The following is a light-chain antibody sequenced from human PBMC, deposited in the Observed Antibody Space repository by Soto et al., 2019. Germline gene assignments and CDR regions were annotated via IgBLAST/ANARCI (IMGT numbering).Light chain of an antibody. CDR3: QRYGSSPRT. V-gene: IGKV3-20*01. CDR2: GPS. J-gene: IGKJ2*01. Sequence: EIVLTQSPGTLSLSPGERATLSCRASQSVSSSYLAWYQQKPGQAPRLLIYGPSSRATGIPARFSGSGSGIDFTLTISCREPEDFAVYYCQRYGSSPRTFVQGTKLEIK. CDR1: QSVSSSY.